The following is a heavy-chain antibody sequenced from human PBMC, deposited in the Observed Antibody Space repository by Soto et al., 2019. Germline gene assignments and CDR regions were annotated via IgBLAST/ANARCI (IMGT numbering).Heavy chain of an antibody. CDR3: AKEGGSTSSPDGVFDY. V-gene: IGHV3-30*18. CDR1: GFTFSSYG. Sequence: PGGSLRLSCAASGFTFSSYGMHWVRQAPGKGLEWVAVISYDGSNKYYADSVKGRFTISRDNSKNTLYLQMNSLRAEDTAVYYCAKEGGSTSSPDGVFDYWGQGTLVTVSS. J-gene: IGHJ4*02. D-gene: IGHD2-2*01. CDR2: ISYDGSNK.